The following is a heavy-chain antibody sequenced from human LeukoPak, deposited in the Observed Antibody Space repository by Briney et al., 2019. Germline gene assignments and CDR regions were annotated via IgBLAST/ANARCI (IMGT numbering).Heavy chain of an antibody. CDR2: INPNSGGT. Sequence: ASVKVSCKASGYTFTGYYMHWVRQAPGQGLEWMGWINPNSGGTNYAQKFQGRVTMTRDTSISTAYMELSRLRSDDTAVYYCARRLAYCGGDCYNFDYWGQGTLVTVSS. V-gene: IGHV1-2*02. D-gene: IGHD2-21*01. CDR3: ARRLAYCGGDCYNFDY. J-gene: IGHJ4*02. CDR1: GYTFTGYY.